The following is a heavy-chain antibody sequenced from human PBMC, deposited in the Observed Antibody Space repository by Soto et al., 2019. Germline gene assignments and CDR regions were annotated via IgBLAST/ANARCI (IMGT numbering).Heavy chain of an antibody. V-gene: IGHV4-59*01. Sequence: QQHTGKGLEWIGYIYYSGSTNYNPSLKSRVTISVDTSKNQFSLKLRSVTAADTAFFYFARAFVGRGWFDGFAPWGPGSPVPGSS. CDR3: ARAFVGRGWFDGFAP. CDR2: IYYSGST. J-gene: IGHJ5*02. D-gene: IGHD2-15*01.